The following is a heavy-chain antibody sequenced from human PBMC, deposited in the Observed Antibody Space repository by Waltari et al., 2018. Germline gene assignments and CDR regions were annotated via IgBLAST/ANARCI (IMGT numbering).Heavy chain of an antibody. V-gene: IGHV3-30*02. Sequence: QVQLVESGGGVVQPGGSLRLSCAASGFTFSSYGMHWVRQAPGKGLEWVACIRYDGSNKYYADSVKGRFTISRDNSKNTLYLQMNSLRAEDTAVYYCAKMYLTGRWSYYEYYYYMDVWGKGTTVTVSS. CDR3: AKMYLTGRWSYYEYYYYMDV. D-gene: IGHD1-26*01. CDR1: GFTFSSYG. CDR2: IRYDGSNK. J-gene: IGHJ6*03.